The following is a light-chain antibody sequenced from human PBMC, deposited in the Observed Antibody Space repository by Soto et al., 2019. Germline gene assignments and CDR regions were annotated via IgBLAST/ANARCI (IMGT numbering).Light chain of an antibody. V-gene: IGLV2-14*01. CDR3: TSYTSSTSWV. CDR1: SSDVGGYNY. CDR2: EVS. Sequence: QSALSQPASVSGSPGQSITISCTGTSSDVGGYNYVSWYQQHPGKAPKLMIYEVSNRPSGLSNRFSGSKSGSTASLTISGLQAEDEADYYCTSYTSSTSWVFGGGTKLTVL. J-gene: IGLJ3*02.